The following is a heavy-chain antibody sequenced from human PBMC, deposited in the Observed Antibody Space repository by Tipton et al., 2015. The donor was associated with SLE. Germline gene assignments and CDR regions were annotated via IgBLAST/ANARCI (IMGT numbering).Heavy chain of an antibody. CDR3: ARVLQLGYYYYYGMDV. Sequence: SLRLSCAASGFTFSSYWVSWVRQAPGKGLEWVAYIKEDGSEKYYVDSVKGRFTISRDNAKNSLYLQMNSLRAEDTAVYYCARVLQLGYYYYYGMDVWGQGTTVTVSS. D-gene: IGHD6-6*01. V-gene: IGHV3-7*01. CDR2: IKEDGSEK. CDR1: GFTFSSYW. J-gene: IGHJ6*02.